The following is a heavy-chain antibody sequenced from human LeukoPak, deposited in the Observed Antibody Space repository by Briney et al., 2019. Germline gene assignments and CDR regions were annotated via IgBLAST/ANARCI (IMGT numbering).Heavy chain of an antibody. J-gene: IGHJ5*02. CDR1: GYTFTGHY. Sequence: ASVKVSCKASGYTFTGHYMHWVRQAPGQGLEWMGWINPNSGGTNYAQKFQGRVTMTRDTSISTAYMELSRLRSDDTAVYYCARDSGWRYYDSSGYNWFDPWGQGTLVTVSS. CDR2: INPNSGGT. V-gene: IGHV1-2*02. CDR3: ARDSGWRYYDSSGYNWFDP. D-gene: IGHD3-22*01.